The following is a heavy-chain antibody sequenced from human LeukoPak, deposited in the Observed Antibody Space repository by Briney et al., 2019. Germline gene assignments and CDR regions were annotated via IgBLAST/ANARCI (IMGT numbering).Heavy chain of an antibody. CDR1: GGSISSTSYS. CDR3: ARVVAAAGNNWFDP. J-gene: IGHJ5*02. Sequence: SETLSLTCTVSGGSISSTSYSWGWIRKPPGKGLEWIGSIYYSGSTNYNPSLKSRVTISVDTSKNQFSLKLNSVTAADTAVYYCARVVAAAGNNWFDPWGQGTLVTVSS. CDR2: IYYSGST. V-gene: IGHV4-39*07. D-gene: IGHD6-25*01.